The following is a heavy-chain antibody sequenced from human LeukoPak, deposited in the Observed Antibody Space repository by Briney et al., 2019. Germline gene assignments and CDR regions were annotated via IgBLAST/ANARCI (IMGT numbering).Heavy chain of an antibody. Sequence: PGRSLRLSCAASGFTFSSYGMHSVRQAPGKGLEWVAVIWYDGSNKYYADSVKGRFTISRDNSKNTMYLQMNSLRAEDTAVYYCATHCSSTSCYDYWGQGTLVTVSS. D-gene: IGHD2-2*01. CDR1: GFTFSSYG. CDR3: ATHCSSTSCYDY. J-gene: IGHJ4*02. V-gene: IGHV3-33*01. CDR2: IWYDGSNK.